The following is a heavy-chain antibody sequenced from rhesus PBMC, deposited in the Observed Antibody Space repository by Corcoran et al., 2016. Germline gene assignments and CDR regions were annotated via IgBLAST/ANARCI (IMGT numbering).Heavy chain of an antibody. D-gene: IGHD6-31*01. CDR2: IYGSGSST. Sequence: VQLQESGPGLVKPSETLSLTCAVSGGSISSGYYYWSWIRQPPGKGLEWIGYIYGSGSSTNYNPSLKSRVTLSVDTSKNQLSLKLSSVTTADTAVYYCARDGSSGWYWAYWGQGVLVTVSS. V-gene: IGHV4S11*01. CDR3: ARDGSSGWYWAY. CDR1: GGSISSGYYY. J-gene: IGHJ4*01.